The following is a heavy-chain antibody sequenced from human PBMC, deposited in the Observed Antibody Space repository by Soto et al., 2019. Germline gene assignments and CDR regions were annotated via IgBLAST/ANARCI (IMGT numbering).Heavy chain of an antibody. CDR1: GFSLSTSGVG. V-gene: IGHV2-5*02. Sequence: QITLKESGPTLVKPTQTLTLTCTFSGFSLSTSGVGVGWIRQPPGKALEWLALIYWDDDKRYSPSLKSRLTITXXTXKXLVVLTMTNMDPVDTATYYCAHRRHSRSWYWGWFDPWGQGTLVTVSS. J-gene: IGHJ5*02. CDR2: IYWDDDK. CDR3: AHRRHSRSWYWGWFDP. D-gene: IGHD6-13*01.